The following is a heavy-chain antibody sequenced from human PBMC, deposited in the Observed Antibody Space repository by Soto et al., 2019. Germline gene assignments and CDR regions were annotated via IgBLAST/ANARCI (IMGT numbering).Heavy chain of an antibody. CDR2: ISYDGSNK. Sequence: GGSLRLSCAASGFTFSSYGMHWVRQAPGKGLEWVAVISYDGSNKYYADSVKGRFTISRDNSKNTLYLQMNSLRAEDTAVYYCAKTGHYDFWSGADYWGQGTLVTVSS. CDR1: GFTFSSYG. CDR3: AKTGHYDFWSGADY. V-gene: IGHV3-30*18. J-gene: IGHJ4*02. D-gene: IGHD3-3*01.